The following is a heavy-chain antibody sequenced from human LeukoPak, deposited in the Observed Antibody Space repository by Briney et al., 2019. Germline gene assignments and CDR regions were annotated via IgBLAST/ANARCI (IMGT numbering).Heavy chain of an antibody. CDR2: IYYSGST. V-gene: IGHV4-59*01. CDR3: ARGPNYYYMDV. J-gene: IGHJ6*03. CDR1: GGSISSYY. Sequence: PSETLSLTCTVSGGSISSYYWSWIRQPPGKGLEWIGYIYYSGSTNYNPSLKSRVTMSVDTSKNQFSLKLSSVTAADTAVYYCARGPNYYYMDVWGKGTTVTVSS.